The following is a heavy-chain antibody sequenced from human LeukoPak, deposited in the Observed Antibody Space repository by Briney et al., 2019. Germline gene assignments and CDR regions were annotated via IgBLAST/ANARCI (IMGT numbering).Heavy chain of an antibody. V-gene: IGHV4-30-2*01. CDR2: IYHSGST. D-gene: IGHD5-18*01. CDR1: GGSISSGGYS. Sequence: SETLSLTCAVSGGSISSGGYSWSWIRQPPGKGLEWIGYIYHSGSTYYNPSLKSRVTISVDRSKNQFSLKLSSVTAADTAVYYCASSGGYSYGPGYWGQGTLVTVSS. J-gene: IGHJ4*02. CDR3: ASSGGYSYGPGY.